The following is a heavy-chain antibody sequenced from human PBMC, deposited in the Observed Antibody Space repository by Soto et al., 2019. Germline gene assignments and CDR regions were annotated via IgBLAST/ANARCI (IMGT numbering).Heavy chain of an antibody. CDR3: ARAGDCIRTSCRYYGMDV. Sequence: QVQLVQSGAEVKKPGSSVKVSCKASGGTFSSYAISWVRQAPGQGLEWMGGIIPIFGTANYAQKFQGRVTITADESTSTAYMELSSLRSEDTAVYYCARAGDCIRTSCRYYGMDVWGQGTTVTVSS. J-gene: IGHJ6*02. CDR2: IIPIFGTA. V-gene: IGHV1-69*12. CDR1: GGTFSSYA. D-gene: IGHD2-2*01.